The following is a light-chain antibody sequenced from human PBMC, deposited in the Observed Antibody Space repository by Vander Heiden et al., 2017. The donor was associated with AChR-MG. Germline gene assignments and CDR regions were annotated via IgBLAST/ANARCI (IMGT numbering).Light chain of an antibody. CDR3: QQSYSNSIT. CDR1: RSISSY. V-gene: IGKV1-39*01. J-gene: IGKJ3*01. Sequence: MTQSPSSLSASVGDRVTVTCRASRSISSYLNWYQQKPGKAPKLLIYAASTLQSGVPSRFSGSGSGTAFTLTISSLLPEDFATYYCQQSYSNSITFGPGTKVDMK. CDR2: AAS.